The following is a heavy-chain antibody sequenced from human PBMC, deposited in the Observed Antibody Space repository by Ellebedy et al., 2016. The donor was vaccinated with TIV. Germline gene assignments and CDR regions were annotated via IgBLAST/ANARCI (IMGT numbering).Heavy chain of an antibody. CDR1: GYTFTSYD. CDR2: ISGYNGNT. J-gene: IGHJ5*02. D-gene: IGHD2-2*02. CDR3: ARDRYIKRIAWFDP. Sequence: AASVKVSCKASGYTFTSYDINWMRQAPGQGLEWMGWISGYNGNTNYAQKLQGRVTMTTDTSTSTAYMELRSLRSDDTAVYYCARDRYIKRIAWFDPWGQGTLVTVSS. V-gene: IGHV1-18*01.